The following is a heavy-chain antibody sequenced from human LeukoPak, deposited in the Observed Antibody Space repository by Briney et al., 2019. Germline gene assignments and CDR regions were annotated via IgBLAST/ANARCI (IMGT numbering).Heavy chain of an antibody. J-gene: IGHJ4*02. V-gene: IGHV1-69*13. Sequence: SVKVSCKASGGTFSSYAISWVRQAPGQGLEWIGGIIPIFGTANYAQKLQGRVTITADASTSTASMELSSLRSEDTAVYYCARDLSGSGWEYYFDYWGQGTLVTVSS. CDR3: ARDLSGSGWEYYFDY. D-gene: IGHD6-19*01. CDR2: IIPIFGTA. CDR1: GGTFSSYA.